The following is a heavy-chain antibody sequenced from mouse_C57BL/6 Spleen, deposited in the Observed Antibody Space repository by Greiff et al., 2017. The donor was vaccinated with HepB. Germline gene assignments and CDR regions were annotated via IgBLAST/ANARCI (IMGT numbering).Heavy chain of an antibody. D-gene: IGHD3-1*01. Sequence: QVQLKESGPELVKPGASVKISCKASGYAFSSSWMNWVKQRPGKGLEWIGRIYPGDGDTNYNGKFKGKATLTADKSSSTAYMQLSSLTSEDSAVYFCARETARWFAYWGQGTLVTVSA. J-gene: IGHJ3*01. CDR3: ARETARWFAY. CDR2: IYPGDGDT. V-gene: IGHV1-82*01. CDR1: GYAFSSSW.